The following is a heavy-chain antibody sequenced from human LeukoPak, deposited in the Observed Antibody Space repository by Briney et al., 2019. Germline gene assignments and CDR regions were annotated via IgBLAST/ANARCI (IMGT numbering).Heavy chain of an antibody. Sequence: PSETLSLTCTVSGGSISSSSYYWGWIRQPPGKGLEWIGSIYYSGSTYYNPSLKSRVTISVDTSKNQFSLKQSSVTAADTAVYYCARVADPTAPYYDILEIDYWGQGTLVTVSS. CDR1: GGSISSSSYY. D-gene: IGHD3-9*01. CDR3: ARVADPTAPYYDILEIDY. CDR2: IYYSGST. J-gene: IGHJ4*02. V-gene: IGHV4-39*07.